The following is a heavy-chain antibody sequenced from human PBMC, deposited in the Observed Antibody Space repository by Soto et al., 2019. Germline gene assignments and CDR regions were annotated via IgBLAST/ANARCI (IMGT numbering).Heavy chain of an antibody. CDR2: INPSGGST. CDR3: ARDPWASGWTLRYFDY. Sequence: QVQLVQSGAEVKKPGASVKISCKASGYSFTSYYMHWVRQAAGQGLEWMGIINPSGGSTNFAQRFQGRVTMTRDTSTSTVYMELSSLTSEDTAVYYCARDPWASGWTLRYFDYWGQGTLVTVSS. D-gene: IGHD6-19*01. CDR1: GYSFTSYY. V-gene: IGHV1-46*01. J-gene: IGHJ4*02.